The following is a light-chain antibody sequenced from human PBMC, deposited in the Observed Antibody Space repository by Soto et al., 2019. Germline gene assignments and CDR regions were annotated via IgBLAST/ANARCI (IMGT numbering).Light chain of an antibody. CDR3: QQYNNWPRT. Sequence: EIVMTQSPGTLSVPPGERATLSCRASQSVSSNLAWYQQKPGQAPRLLIYGASTRATGIPARFSGSGSGTEFTLTISSLQSEDFAVYYCQQYNNWPRTFGQGTKVDIK. CDR2: GAS. CDR1: QSVSSN. J-gene: IGKJ1*01. V-gene: IGKV3-15*01.